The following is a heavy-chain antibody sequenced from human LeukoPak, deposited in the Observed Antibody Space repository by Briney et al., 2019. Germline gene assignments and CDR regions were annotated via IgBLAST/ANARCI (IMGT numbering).Heavy chain of an antibody. D-gene: IGHD6-13*01. CDR3: ARAPACRAAAGCYYFDY. V-gene: IGHV3-23*01. CDR2: ISAGGGST. Sequence: GGSLRLSCAASGFTFSSYAMSWVRQAPGKGLECVSGISAGGGSTYYADSVKGRLTVSRDNSKNTLYLQMNSLRAEDTAVYYCARAPACRAAAGCYYFDYWGQGTLVTVSS. CDR1: GFTFSSYA. J-gene: IGHJ4*02.